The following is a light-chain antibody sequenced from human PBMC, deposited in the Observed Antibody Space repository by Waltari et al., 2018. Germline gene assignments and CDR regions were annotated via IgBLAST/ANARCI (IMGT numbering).Light chain of an antibody. CDR2: ENN. Sequence: NFMLTQPHSVSESPGKTVTISCTRSSGSIASNYVQWYQQRPGSAPTTVIYENNQRPAGVSDRFSGSIDSSSNSAPLTISGLKAEDEADYYCQSYYGTDWEFGGGTKLTVL. J-gene: IGLJ3*02. CDR1: SGSIASNY. CDR3: QSYYGTDWE. V-gene: IGLV6-57*04.